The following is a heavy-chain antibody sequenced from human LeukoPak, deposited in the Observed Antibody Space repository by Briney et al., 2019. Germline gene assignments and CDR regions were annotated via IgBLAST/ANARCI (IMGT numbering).Heavy chain of an antibody. D-gene: IGHD2-21*02. Sequence: SETLSLTCAVYGGSFSGYYWSWIRQPPGKGLEWIGEINHSGSTNYNPSLKSRVTISVDTSKNQFSLKLSSVTAADTAVYYCARADTRYCGGDCYDWFDPWGQGTLVTVSS. V-gene: IGHV4-34*01. J-gene: IGHJ5*02. CDR3: ARADTRYCGGDCYDWFDP. CDR1: GGSFSGYY. CDR2: INHSGST.